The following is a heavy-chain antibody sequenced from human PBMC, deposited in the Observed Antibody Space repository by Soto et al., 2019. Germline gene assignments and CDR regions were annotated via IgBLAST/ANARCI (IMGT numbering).Heavy chain of an antibody. V-gene: IGHV4-31*02. CDR2: IYYSGTT. Sequence: SETLSLTCTFSGGSINTGGCYWSWIRQQPGRGLEWIGYIYYSGTTNYNPSLESRLTVSLDTSKNQFSLKVFSVTAADTAVYYCARETVRGKDSEAFDIWGQGTMVTVSS. CDR1: GGSINTGGCY. D-gene: IGHD2-15*01. CDR3: ARETVRGKDSEAFDI. J-gene: IGHJ3*02.